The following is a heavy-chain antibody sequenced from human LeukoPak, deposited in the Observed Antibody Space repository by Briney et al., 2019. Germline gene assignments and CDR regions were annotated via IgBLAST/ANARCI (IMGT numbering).Heavy chain of an antibody. J-gene: IGHJ4*02. CDR3: ARGIGDRFRLQHVIDY. CDR2: INPSGGST. V-gene: IGHV1-46*01. D-gene: IGHD2-21*02. CDR1: GYTFTSYY. Sequence: ASVKVSCKASGYTFTSYYMHWVRQAPGQGLEWMGIINPSGGSTSYAQKFQGRVTMTRDMSTSTVYMELSSLRSEDTAVYYCARGIGDRFRLQHVIDYWGQGTLVTVSS.